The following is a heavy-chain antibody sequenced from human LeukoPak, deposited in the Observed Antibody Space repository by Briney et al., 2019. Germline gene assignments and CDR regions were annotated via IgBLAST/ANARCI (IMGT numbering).Heavy chain of an antibody. Sequence: SETLSLTCAVSGGSISSGGYSWSWIRQPPGKGLEWIGYIYHSGSTYYNPSLKSRVTISVDRSKNQFSLKLSSVTAADTAVYYCARGYCSSTSCSNNWFDPWGQGTLVTVSS. V-gene: IGHV4-30-2*01. CDR2: IYHSGST. J-gene: IGHJ5*02. CDR3: ARGYCSSTSCSNNWFDP. CDR1: GGSISSGGYS. D-gene: IGHD2-2*01.